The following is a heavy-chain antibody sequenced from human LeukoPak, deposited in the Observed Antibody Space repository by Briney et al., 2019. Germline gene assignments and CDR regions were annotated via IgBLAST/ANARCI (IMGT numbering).Heavy chain of an antibody. CDR3: ARAAPAYYYYGMDV. D-gene: IGHD2-2*01. V-gene: IGHV3-13*01. CDR2: IGTAGDT. J-gene: IGHJ6*02. CDR1: GFAFSSYD. Sequence: GGSLRLSCAASGFAFSSYDMHWVRQATGKGLEWVSAIGTAGDTYYPGSVKGRFTISRENAKNSLYLQMNSLRAGDTAVYYCARAAPAYYYYGMDVWGQGTTVTVSS.